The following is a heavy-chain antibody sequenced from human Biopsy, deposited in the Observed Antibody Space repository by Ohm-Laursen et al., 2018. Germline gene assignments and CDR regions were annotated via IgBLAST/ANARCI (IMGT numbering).Heavy chain of an antibody. CDR1: GGTLTGHY. CDR3: ARDSGDGSGNYGGCFDP. D-gene: IGHD3-10*01. V-gene: IGHV1-2*07. CDR2: MNPDSGGT. J-gene: IGHJ5*02. Sequence: ASVKVSCKVSGGTLTGHYMHWVRQAPGQGPEWMGWMNPDSGGTKYAHKFQGRVTMTRDTSISTAYMELSSLRSDDTAVYYCARDSGDGSGNYGGCFDPWGQGTLVTVSS.